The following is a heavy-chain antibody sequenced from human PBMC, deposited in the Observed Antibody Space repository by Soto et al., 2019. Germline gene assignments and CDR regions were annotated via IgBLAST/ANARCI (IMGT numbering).Heavy chain of an antibody. J-gene: IGHJ5*02. CDR3: AIEAGQRWFDP. Sequence: GASVKVSCKASGVAFSNFVISWVRQAPGQGLEWVGGIIPMLDIVHYAQKFQGRVAITADESTSTAYMELSSLSSEDTAVYYCAIEAGQRWFDPWGQGSLVTVSS. V-gene: IGHV1-69*13. D-gene: IGHD6-19*01. CDR2: IIPMLDIV. CDR1: GVAFSNFV.